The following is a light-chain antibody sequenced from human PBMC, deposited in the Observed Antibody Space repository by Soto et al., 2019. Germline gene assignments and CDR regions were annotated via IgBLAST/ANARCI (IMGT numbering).Light chain of an antibody. CDR2: GNN. CDR3: QSYDSSLSGPDVP. V-gene: IGLV1-40*01. J-gene: IGLJ2*01. Sequence: QSVLTQPPSVSGAPGQRVTISCTGSSSNIGAGYDVHWYQQIPGTALKLLIYGNNNRPSGVPDRFSGSKSGTSASLAITGLQAHDEADYYCQSYDSSLSGPDVPFGGGTKLTVL. CDR1: SSNIGAGYD.